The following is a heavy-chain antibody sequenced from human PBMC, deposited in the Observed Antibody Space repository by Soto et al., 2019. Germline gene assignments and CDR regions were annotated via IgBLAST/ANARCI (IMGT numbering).Heavy chain of an antibody. J-gene: IGHJ4*02. D-gene: IGHD3-3*01. Sequence: QVQLVQSGAEVKKPGASVQVSCRASGYTFTSYAIHWVRQVPGQRLEWMGWINAGNGNTEYSQKSQGRVTITGDTPATTAYMGLSSLRSEDTAIYYCARDTRAYDFWSGYYIDYWGQGTLVTVSS. CDR3: ARDTRAYDFWSGYYIDY. V-gene: IGHV1-3*01. CDR1: GYTFTSYA. CDR2: INAGNGNT.